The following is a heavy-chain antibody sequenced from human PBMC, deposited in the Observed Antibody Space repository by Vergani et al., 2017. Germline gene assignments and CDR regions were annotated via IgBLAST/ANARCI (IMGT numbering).Heavy chain of an antibody. J-gene: IGHJ5*02. V-gene: IGHV4-31*03. CDR2: IYYSGST. CDR1: GGSISSGDYY. Sequence: QVQLQESGPGLVKPSQTLSLTCTVSGGSISSGDYYWSWIRQHPGKGLEWIGYIYYSGSTYYNPSLKSRLTISVDTSKNQFSLKLSSVNAADTAVYYCARDSWTSELRGVYWFDTWGQGTLVSVSS. CDR3: ARDSWTSELRGVYWFDT. D-gene: IGHD3-10*01.